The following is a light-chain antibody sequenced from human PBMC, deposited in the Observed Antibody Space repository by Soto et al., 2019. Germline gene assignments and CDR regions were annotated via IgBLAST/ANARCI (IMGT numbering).Light chain of an antibody. CDR1: QSISSW. CDR2: AAS. J-gene: IGKJ3*01. V-gene: IGKV1-39*01. CDR3: QQSYNSPFN. Sequence: DIQMTQSPSTLSASVGDRVTITCRASQSISSWLAWYQQKSGQAPKLLINAASTLRSGVPSRFSGSGSGTDFTLTIDSLQPEDFATYYCQQSYNSPFNFGPGTKVDMK.